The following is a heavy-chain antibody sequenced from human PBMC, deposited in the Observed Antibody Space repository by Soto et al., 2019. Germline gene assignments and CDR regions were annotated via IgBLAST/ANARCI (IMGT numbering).Heavy chain of an antibody. J-gene: IGHJ4*02. Sequence: SETLSLTCTVSGGSISSGGYYWSWIRQHPGKGLEWIGYIYYSGSTYYNPSLKSRVTISVDTSKNQFSLKLSSVTAADTAVYYCARAYYDFWSGYQDYWGQGXLVTVYS. CDR2: IYYSGST. CDR1: GGSISSGGYY. D-gene: IGHD3-3*01. V-gene: IGHV4-31*03. CDR3: ARAYYDFWSGYQDY.